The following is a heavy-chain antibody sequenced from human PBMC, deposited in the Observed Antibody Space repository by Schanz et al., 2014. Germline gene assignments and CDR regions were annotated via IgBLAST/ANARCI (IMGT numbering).Heavy chain of an antibody. J-gene: IGHJ4*02. CDR3: AKYRGYYRVSGSYRELEY. D-gene: IGHD3-10*01. CDR1: GFTFSSYA. Sequence: ERLVESGGGVVQPGRSLRLSCAASGFTFSSYAMSWVRQAPGKGLEWVSAISGSGGSTYYADSVKGRFTISRDNSKNTLYLQMNSLRPEDTAVYYCAKYRGYYRVSGSYRELEYWGQGTLVTVSS. CDR2: ISGSGGST. V-gene: IGHV3-23*04.